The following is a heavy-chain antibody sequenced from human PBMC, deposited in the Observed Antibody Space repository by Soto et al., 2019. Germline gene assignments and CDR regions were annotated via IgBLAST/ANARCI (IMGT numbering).Heavy chain of an antibody. V-gene: IGHV1-69*13. CDR2: IIPIFGTA. Sequence: GASVKVSCKASGGTFSSYAISWVRQAPGQGLEWMGGIIPIFGTANYAQKFQGRVTITADESTSTAYTELSSLRSEDTAVYYCARSGLGYCTNGVCYRFDPWGQGTLVTVSS. CDR3: ARSGLGYCTNGVCYRFDP. J-gene: IGHJ5*02. CDR1: GGTFSSYA. D-gene: IGHD2-8*01.